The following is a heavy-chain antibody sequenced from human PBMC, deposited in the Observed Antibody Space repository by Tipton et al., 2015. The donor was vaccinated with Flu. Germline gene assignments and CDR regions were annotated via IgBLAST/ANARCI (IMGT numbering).Heavy chain of an antibody. CDR3: ARLPPGSYYDTSGFYRSYVDY. J-gene: IGHJ4*02. V-gene: IGHV5-51*01. D-gene: IGHD3-22*01. CDR2: IYPDDSDT. Sequence: QLVQSGAEVKKPGESLKISCKGSRYNFRTYWIGWVRQVPGKGLEWVGVIYPDDSDTRYSPSFQGQVTISADKSISTAYLQWNSLKASDTAMYYCARLPPGSYYDTSGFYRSYVDYWGQGTQVTVSS. CDR1: RYNFRTYW.